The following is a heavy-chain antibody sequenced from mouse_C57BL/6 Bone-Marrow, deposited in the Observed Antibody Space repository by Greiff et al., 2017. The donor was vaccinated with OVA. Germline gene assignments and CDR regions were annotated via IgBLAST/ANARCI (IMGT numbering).Heavy chain of an antibody. V-gene: IGHV1-19*01. Sequence: EVQLQQSGPVLVKPGASVQMSCKASGYTFTDYYMNWVKQSHGKSLEWIGVINPYNGGTSYNQKFKGKATLTVDKSSSTTYMELNSLTSEDSAVYNLARAHRGNYFDYWGQGTTLTVSS. CDR3: ARAHRGNYFDY. J-gene: IGHJ2*01. CDR2: INPYNGGT. CDR1: GYTFTDYY.